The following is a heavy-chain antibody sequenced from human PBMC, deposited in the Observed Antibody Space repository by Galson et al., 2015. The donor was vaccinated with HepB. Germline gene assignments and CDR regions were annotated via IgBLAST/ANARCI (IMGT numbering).Heavy chain of an antibody. Sequence: SLRLSCAASGFTFSSYAMHWVRQAPGKGLEWVAVISYDGSNKYYADSVKGRFTISRDNSKNTLYLQMNSLRAEDTAVYYCARGGYDFGDLFYYYYMDVWGKGTTVTVSS. CDR2: ISYDGSNK. D-gene: IGHD3-3*01. CDR1: GFTFSSYA. CDR3: ARGGYDFGDLFYYYYMDV. J-gene: IGHJ6*03. V-gene: IGHV3-30*04.